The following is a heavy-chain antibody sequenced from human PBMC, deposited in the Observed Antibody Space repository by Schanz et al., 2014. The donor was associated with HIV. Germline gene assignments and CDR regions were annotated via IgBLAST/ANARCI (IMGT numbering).Heavy chain of an antibody. CDR1: GFTFSSYA. Sequence: VQLLESGGHLVQPGGSLRLSCAASGFTFSSYAMYWVRQAPGKGLEWVAVISYDGSNKYYADSVKGRFTISRDNSKNTLYLQMNSLRAEDTAVYYCARDLKYDFWSGYYYYYGMDVWGQGTTVTVSS. J-gene: IGHJ6*02. D-gene: IGHD3-3*01. V-gene: IGHV3-30-3*01. CDR2: ISYDGSNK. CDR3: ARDLKYDFWSGYYYYYGMDV.